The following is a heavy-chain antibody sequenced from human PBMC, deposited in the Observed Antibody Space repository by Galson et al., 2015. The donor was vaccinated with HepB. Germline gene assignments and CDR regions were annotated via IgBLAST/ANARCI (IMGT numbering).Heavy chain of an antibody. CDR3: TRDQWFGSVSVFDI. CDR2: IYYDGSNK. J-gene: IGHJ3*02. CDR1: GFKFSNYG. Sequence: SLRLSCAASGFKFSNYGMHWVRQAPGKGLEWVAVIYYDGSNKYYIDSVKGRFTISRDNSKNTLHLQMDSLRADDTAVYYCTRDQWFGSVSVFDIWGQGTMVTVSS. V-gene: IGHV3-33*08. D-gene: IGHD3-10*01.